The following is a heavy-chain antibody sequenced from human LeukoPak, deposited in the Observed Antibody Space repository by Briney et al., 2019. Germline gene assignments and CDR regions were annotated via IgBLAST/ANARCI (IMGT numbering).Heavy chain of an antibody. D-gene: IGHD3-22*01. CDR3: ARDSRASSYYDSSGYYYDWRPFDY. CDR2: ISFDGTDA. J-gene: IGHJ4*02. Sequence: GGSLRLSCAASGFTFSSYAIHWVRQAPGEGLEWVAVISFDGTDAFYADSVKGRFTISRDNSKNTLYLQMNSLRADDTAVYYCARDSRASSYYDSSGYYYDWRPFDYWGQGTLVTVSS. V-gene: IGHV3-30*04. CDR1: GFTFSSYA.